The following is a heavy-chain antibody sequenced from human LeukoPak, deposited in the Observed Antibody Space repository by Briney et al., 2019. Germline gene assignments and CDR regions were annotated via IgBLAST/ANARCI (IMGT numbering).Heavy chain of an antibody. V-gene: IGHV3-21*01. Sequence: PGGSLRLSCAASGFTFSSYSMNWVRQAPGKGLGWVSSISSSSYIYYADSVKGRFTISRDNAKNSLYLQMNSLRAEDTAVYYCARGRGYCSSTSCYHFDYWGQGTLVTVSS. CDR1: GFTFSSYS. CDR2: ISSSSYI. CDR3: ARGRGYCSSTSCYHFDY. J-gene: IGHJ4*02. D-gene: IGHD2-2*01.